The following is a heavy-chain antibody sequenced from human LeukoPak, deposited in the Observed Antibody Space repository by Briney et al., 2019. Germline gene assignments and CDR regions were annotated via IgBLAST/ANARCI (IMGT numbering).Heavy chain of an antibody. D-gene: IGHD6-13*01. CDR2: IIPILGIA. J-gene: IGHJ5*02. Sequence: EASVKVSCKASGGTFSSYAISWVRQAPGQGLEWMGRIIPILGIANYAQKFQGRVTITADKSTSTAYMELSSLRSEDTAVYYCARLYSSSWYGWFDPWGQGTLVTVSS. V-gene: IGHV1-69*04. CDR1: GGTFSSYA. CDR3: ARLYSSSWYGWFDP.